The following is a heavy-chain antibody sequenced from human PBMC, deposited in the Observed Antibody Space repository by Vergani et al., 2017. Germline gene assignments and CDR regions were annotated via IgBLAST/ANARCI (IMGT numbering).Heavy chain of an antibody. J-gene: IGHJ4*02. V-gene: IGHV2-5*02. CDR2: IYWDDDK. D-gene: IGHD6-19*01. CDR3: AHRRVAVAGYYFDY. Sequence: QITLKESGPTLVKPTQTLTLSCTFSGFSLTPSSLRLGCIPQPPGIALLCLALIYWDDDKRYSQSLKSRLTITKDTSNNQVVLTMTNMDPVDTATYYCAHRRVAVAGYYFDYWGQGTLVTVSS. CDR1: GFSLTPSSLR.